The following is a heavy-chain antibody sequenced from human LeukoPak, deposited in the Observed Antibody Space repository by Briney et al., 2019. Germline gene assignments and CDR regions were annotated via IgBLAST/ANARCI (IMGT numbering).Heavy chain of an antibody. D-gene: IGHD6-13*01. J-gene: IGHJ6*02. V-gene: IGHV5-51*01. CDR2: IYPGDSDT. Sequence: GESLKIPCKGSGYSFTSYWIAWVPQMPGKGLDWIRIIYPGDSDTRYSPSFQAHFTISADKSISTAYLQWSSLKASDTAMYYCARQGMGIAAAGTMGVDYYGMDVWGQGTTVTVSS. CDR1: GYSFTSYW. CDR3: ARQGMGIAAAGTMGVDYYGMDV.